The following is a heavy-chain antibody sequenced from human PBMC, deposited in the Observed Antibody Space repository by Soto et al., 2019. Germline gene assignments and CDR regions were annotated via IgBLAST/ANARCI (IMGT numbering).Heavy chain of an antibody. J-gene: IGHJ6*02. D-gene: IGHD2-15*01. CDR3: ARFLCSSSSCYLFYGMDV. Sequence: GASVKVSCKASGYTFTGYYMHWVRQVPGQGLEWMGWINPNSGDTKYVQEFQGRVTMTRDTSISTAYMELSRLRSDDTAVYYCARFLCSSSSCYLFYGMDVWGQGTTVTVSS. CDR2: INPNSGDT. V-gene: IGHV1-2*02. CDR1: GYTFTGYY.